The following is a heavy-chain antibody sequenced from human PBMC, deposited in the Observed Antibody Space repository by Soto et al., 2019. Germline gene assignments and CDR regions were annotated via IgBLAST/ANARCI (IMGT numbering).Heavy chain of an antibody. CDR3: ATYCSSTSCRSY. D-gene: IGHD2-2*01. CDR2: ISGSGATT. Sequence: GGSLRLSCAASGFTVSSYAMSWVRQAPGEGLEWVSAISGSGATTYYADSVKGRFTISRDHSKNTLYLQMNSLRAEDTAVYYCATYCSSTSCRSYWGQGTQVTVSS. J-gene: IGHJ4*01. V-gene: IGHV3-23*01. CDR1: GFTVSSYA.